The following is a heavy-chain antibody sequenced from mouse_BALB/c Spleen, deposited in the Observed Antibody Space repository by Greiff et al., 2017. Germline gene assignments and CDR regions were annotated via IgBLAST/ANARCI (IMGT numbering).Heavy chain of an antibody. V-gene: IGHV2-9-2*01. D-gene: IGHD2-1*01. CDR1: GFSLTSYD. J-gene: IGHJ4*01. CDR3: VRDGGPFYPD. CDR2: IWTGGGT. Sequence: QVQLKESGPGLVAPSQSLSITCTVSGFSLTSYDISWIRQPPGKGLEWLGVIWTGGGTNYNSAFMSRLSISKDNSKSQVFLKMNSLQTDDTAIYYCVRDGGPFYPDWGQGTSVTVSS.